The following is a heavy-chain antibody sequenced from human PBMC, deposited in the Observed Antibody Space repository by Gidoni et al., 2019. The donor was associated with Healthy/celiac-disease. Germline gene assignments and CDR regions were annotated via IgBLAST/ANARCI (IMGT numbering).Heavy chain of an antibody. CDR2: IKQDGGEK. CDR1: GFRVSSYW. V-gene: IGHV3-7*01. J-gene: IGHJ4*02. D-gene: IGHD1-1*01. CDR3: ARENWSPGGYYFDY. Sequence: EVQLVESGGGLVQPGGSLRLACAASGFRVSSYWMSRVRQAPGKGLEGFANIKQDGGEKYYVDSVKGRFTISRDNAKNSLYLQMNSLRAEDTAVYYCARENWSPGGYYFDYWGQGTLVTVSS.